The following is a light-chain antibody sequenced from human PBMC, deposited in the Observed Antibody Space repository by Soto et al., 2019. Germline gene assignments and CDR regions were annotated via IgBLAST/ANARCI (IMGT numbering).Light chain of an antibody. CDR2: DVS. J-gene: IGLJ2*01. V-gene: IGLV2-14*01. CDR1: SSDVGGYNY. Sequence: QSALTQPASVSGSPGQSITISCTGTSSDVGGYNYVSWYQQHPGKAPKLMIYDVSNRPSGVSNLFSGSKSGNTASLTISGLQAEDEADYYCRSYTSSSTPHVVFGGGTKLTVL. CDR3: RSYTSSSTPHVV.